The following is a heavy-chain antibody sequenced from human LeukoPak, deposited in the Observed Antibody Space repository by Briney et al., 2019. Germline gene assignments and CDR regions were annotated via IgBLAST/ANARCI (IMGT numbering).Heavy chain of an antibody. CDR3: ARRYYYGSGSGIYYFDY. CDR2: INHSGST. D-gene: IGHD3-10*01. Sequence: PSETLSLTCGVYGESFSGYYWSWIRQPPEINHSGSTNYNPSLKSRVTISVDTSKNQFSLKLSSVTAADTAVYYCARRYYYGSGSGIYYFDYWGQGTLVTVSS. V-gene: IGHV4-34*01. CDR1: GESFSGYY. J-gene: IGHJ4*02.